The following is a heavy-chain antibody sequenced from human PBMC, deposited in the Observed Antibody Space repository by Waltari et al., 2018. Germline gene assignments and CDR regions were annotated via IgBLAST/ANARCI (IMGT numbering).Heavy chain of an antibody. CDR1: GYSISSGYY. CDR3: ARDRADAAFDI. Sequence: QVQLQESGPGLVKPSETLSLTCAVSGYSISSGYYWGWIRQPPGKGLEWIGSIYHSGSTYYNPSLKSRVTISVDTSKNQFSLKLSSVTAADTAVYYCARDRADAAFDIWGQGTMVTVSS. J-gene: IGHJ3*02. CDR2: IYHSGST. V-gene: IGHV4-38-2*02.